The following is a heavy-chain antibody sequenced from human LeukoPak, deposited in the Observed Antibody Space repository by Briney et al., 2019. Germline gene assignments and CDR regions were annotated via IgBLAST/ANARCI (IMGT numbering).Heavy chain of an antibody. CDR1: GYTFTGYY. Sequence: ASVKVSCKASGYTFTGYYMHWVRQAPGQGLEWMGWISAYNGNTNYAQKLQGRVTMTTDTSTSTAYMELRSLRSDDTAVYYCAIGLVRGVISQMDVWGQGTTITVSS. CDR3: AIGLVRGVISQMDV. J-gene: IGHJ6*02. V-gene: IGHV1-18*04. CDR2: ISAYNGNT. D-gene: IGHD3-10*01.